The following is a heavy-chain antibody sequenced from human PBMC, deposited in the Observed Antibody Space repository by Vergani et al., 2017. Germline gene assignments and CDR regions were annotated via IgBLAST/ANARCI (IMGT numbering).Heavy chain of an antibody. CDR2: GSP. D-gene: IGHD4-11*01. J-gene: IGHJ4*02. V-gene: IGHV4-59*01. Sequence: GSPTTGAHSLKSRVTISVDTSKNQFSLKLSSVTAADTAVYYCARDYTLDYWGQGTLVTVSS. CDR3: ARDYTLDY.